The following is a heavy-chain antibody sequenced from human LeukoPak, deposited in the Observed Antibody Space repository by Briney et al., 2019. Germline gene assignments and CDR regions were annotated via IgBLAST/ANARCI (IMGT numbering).Heavy chain of an antibody. CDR2: LYHSGST. CDR1: GGSIGSGGYS. V-gene: IGHV4-30-2*01. Sequence: PSETLSLTCAVSGGSIGSGGYSWGWLRQPPGKGLEWIGYLYHSGSTYYNPSLKSRVTISVDRSKNQFSLKLTSVTAADTAIYYCAGGTHYDVLTGYLTSFFDYWGQGTLVTVSS. J-gene: IGHJ4*02. D-gene: IGHD3-9*01. CDR3: AGGTHYDVLTGYLTSFFDY.